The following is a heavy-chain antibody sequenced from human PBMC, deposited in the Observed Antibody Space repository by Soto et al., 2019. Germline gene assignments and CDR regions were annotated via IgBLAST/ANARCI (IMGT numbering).Heavy chain of an antibody. CDR3: ARDTYYDGPDY. CDR2: IFHSGST. CDR1: GGSIRSNNW. Sequence: SETLSLTCAVSGGSIRSNNWWSWVRQPPGKGLEWIGEIFHSGSTNYNPSLKTRVTISVDKSKNQFSLKLSSVTAADTAVYYCARDTYYDGPDYWGQGTLVTVS. J-gene: IGHJ4*02. D-gene: IGHD3-22*01. V-gene: IGHV4-4*02.